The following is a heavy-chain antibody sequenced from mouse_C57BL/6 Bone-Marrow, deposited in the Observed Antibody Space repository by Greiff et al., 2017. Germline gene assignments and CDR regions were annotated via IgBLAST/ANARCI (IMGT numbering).Heavy chain of an antibody. CDR2: INPYNGGT. Sequence: VQLQQSGPVLVKPGASVKMSCKASGYTFTDYYMNWVKQSHGKSLEWIGVINPYNGGTSYNQKFKGKATLTVDKSSSTAYMELNSLTSEDSAVYYCARRYGSSVWYFDVWGTGTTVTVSS. V-gene: IGHV1-19*01. CDR1: GYTFTDYY. J-gene: IGHJ1*03. CDR3: ARRYGSSVWYFDV. D-gene: IGHD1-1*01.